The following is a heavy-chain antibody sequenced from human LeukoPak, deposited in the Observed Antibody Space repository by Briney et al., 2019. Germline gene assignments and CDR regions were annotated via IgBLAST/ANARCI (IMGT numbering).Heavy chain of an antibody. D-gene: IGHD6-6*01. Sequence: GGSLRLSCAASGFSFSRHWMSWVRQAPGKGLEWVANIKEDGGEKSYVASVKGRFTISRGNAKNSLYLQMNSLRAEDTAVYYCARGIAARPGYWGQGTLVTVSS. CDR2: IKEDGGEK. CDR1: GFSFSRHW. CDR3: ARGIAARPGY. V-gene: IGHV3-7*01. J-gene: IGHJ4*02.